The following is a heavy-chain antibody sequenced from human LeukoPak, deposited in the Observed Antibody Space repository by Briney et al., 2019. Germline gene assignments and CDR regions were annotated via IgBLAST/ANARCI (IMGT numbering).Heavy chain of an antibody. D-gene: IGHD6-19*01. Sequence: VASVKVSCKASGGTFSSYAISWVRQAPGQGLEWMGRIIPIFGTANYAQKFQGRVTITTDESTSTAYMELSSLRSEDTAVYYCARGHRARPRAVAGTGEDYWGQGTLVTVSS. CDR1: GGTFSSYA. J-gene: IGHJ4*02. CDR3: ARGHRARPRAVAGTGEDY. V-gene: IGHV1-69*05. CDR2: IIPIFGTA.